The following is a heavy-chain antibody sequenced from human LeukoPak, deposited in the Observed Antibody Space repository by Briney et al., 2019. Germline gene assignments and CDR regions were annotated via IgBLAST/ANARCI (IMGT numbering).Heavy chain of an antibody. Sequence: PGGSLRLSCAASGFTFRIYAMTWVRQAPGKGPEWVSGTLSGGATTYYADSVKGRFTISRDNSKNTLYLQMNSLRAEDTAVYYCAKNYHDITGPFSWAFDIWGQGTMVTVSS. D-gene: IGHD3-22*01. V-gene: IGHV3-23*01. J-gene: IGHJ3*02. CDR2: TLSGGATT. CDR3: AKNYHDITGPFSWAFDI. CDR1: GFTFRIYA.